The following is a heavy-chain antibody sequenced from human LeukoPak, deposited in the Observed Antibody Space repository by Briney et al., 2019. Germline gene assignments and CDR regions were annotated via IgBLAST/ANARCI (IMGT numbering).Heavy chain of an antibody. CDR2: TGGST. Sequence: GGSLRLSCAASGITFNNYGMNWVRQVPGKGLEWVSGTGGSTGYADSVKGRFTISRDNAKNSLYLQMNNLRAEDTALYYCGRDRSYGPFDYWGQGTLVTVSS. D-gene: IGHD5-18*01. V-gene: IGHV3-20*04. J-gene: IGHJ4*02. CDR3: GRDRSYGPFDY. CDR1: GITFNNYG.